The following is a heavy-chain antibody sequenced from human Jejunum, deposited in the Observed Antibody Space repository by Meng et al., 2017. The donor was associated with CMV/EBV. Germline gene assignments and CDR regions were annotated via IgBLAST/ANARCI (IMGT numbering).Heavy chain of an antibody. Sequence: SGFSFSSYAFHWVRQAPGKGLEWVALVSYTQNNQYYADSVKGRFTVSRDNSKSTVYLQMDSLRSEDTAIYFCASGRKWGDKVPGHWGQGTLVTVSS. D-gene: IGHD1-26*01. V-gene: IGHV3-30-3*01. J-gene: IGHJ4*02. CDR3: ASGRKWGDKVPGH. CDR2: VSYTQNNQ. CDR1: GFSFSSYA.